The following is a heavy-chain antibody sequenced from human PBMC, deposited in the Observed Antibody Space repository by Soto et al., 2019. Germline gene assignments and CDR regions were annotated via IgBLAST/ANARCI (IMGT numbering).Heavy chain of an antibody. V-gene: IGHV3-30*18. CDR1: GFTFSNYG. CDR3: VKSMDFTGNDLKFEN. D-gene: IGHD2-8*02. J-gene: IGHJ4*02. Sequence: QVQLVESGGGVVQPGRSLRLSCAASGFTFSNYGMHWVRQAPGKGMEWVAVISFNGNTKYYGDSVNGRFIVSRDNSKNILYVQLNSLRPEDTAVYYCVKSMDFTGNDLKFENWCQGTLVTVSS. CDR2: ISFNGNTK.